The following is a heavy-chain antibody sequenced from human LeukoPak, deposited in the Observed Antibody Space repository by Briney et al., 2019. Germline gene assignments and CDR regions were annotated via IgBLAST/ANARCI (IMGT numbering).Heavy chain of an antibody. J-gene: IGHJ5*02. D-gene: IGHD2-8*01. Sequence: SETLSLTCAVYGASLNGHYWSWIRQPPGKGLEWIGEGSDVGGTKYNPSLKSRVTIPADTSKNQFSLELSSVTAADTAVYYCAQNGQSGFSFDPWGQGTLVTVSS. CDR2: GSDVGGT. V-gene: IGHV4-34*01. CDR1: GASLNGHY. CDR3: AQNGQSGFSFDP.